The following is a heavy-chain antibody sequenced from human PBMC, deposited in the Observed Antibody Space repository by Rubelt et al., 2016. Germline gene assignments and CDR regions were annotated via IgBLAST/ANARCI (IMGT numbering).Heavy chain of an antibody. V-gene: IGHV3-69-1*02. CDR2: LYSGGTT. J-gene: IGHJ4*02. CDR3: ATGGVDY. Sequence: GKGLEWVSVLYSGGTTFNADSVKGRFTISRDNAKNSLYLQMNSLRAEDTAVYYCATGGVDYWGQGTLVTVSS.